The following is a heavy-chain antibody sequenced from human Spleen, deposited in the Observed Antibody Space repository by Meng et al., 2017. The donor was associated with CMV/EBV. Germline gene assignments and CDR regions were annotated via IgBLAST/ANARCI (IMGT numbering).Heavy chain of an antibody. CDR2: IKQDGSEK. CDR3: ARVALRGTYYYYYGMDV. J-gene: IGHJ6*02. V-gene: IGHV3-7*01. CDR1: GFTFSSYW. D-gene: IGHD3-16*01. Sequence: GGSLRLSCAASGFTFSSYWMSWVRQAPGKGLEWVANIKQDGSEKYYVDSVKGRFTISRDNAKNSLYLQMNSLRAEDTAVYYCARVALRGTYYYYYGMDVWGQGTTVTVSS.